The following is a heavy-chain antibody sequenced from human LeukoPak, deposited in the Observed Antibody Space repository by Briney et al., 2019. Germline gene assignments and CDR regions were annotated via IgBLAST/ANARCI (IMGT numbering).Heavy chain of an antibody. D-gene: IGHD2-21*02. J-gene: IGHJ3*02. V-gene: IGHV3-30-3*01. CDR1: GFTFSSYA. Sequence: PGRSLRLSCAASGFTFSSYAMHWVRQAPGRGLEWVAVISYDGSNKYYAGSVKGRFTISRDNSKNTLYLQMNSLRAEDTAVYYCARNCGGDCYPSDAAFDIWGQGTMVTVSS. CDR3: ARNCGGDCYPSDAAFDI. CDR2: ISYDGSNK.